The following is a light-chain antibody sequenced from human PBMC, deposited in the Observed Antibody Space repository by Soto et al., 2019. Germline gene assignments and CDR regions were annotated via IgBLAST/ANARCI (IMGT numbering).Light chain of an antibody. Sequence: QSVLTPPPSASVSPGQSVTISCTGTSSDVCGYTYVSWYQQHPVKAPKLMIYEVSKRPSGVPDRFSGSKSCNTASLTVSGLQAEDEADYYCSSYAGSTNLVFGGGTKLTVL. CDR1: SSDVCGYTY. V-gene: IGLV2-8*01. CDR2: EVS. J-gene: IGLJ2*01. CDR3: SSYAGSTNLV.